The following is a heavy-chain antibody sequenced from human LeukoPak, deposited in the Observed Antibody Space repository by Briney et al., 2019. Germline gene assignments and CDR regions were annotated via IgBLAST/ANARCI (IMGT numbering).Heavy chain of an antibody. J-gene: IGHJ4*02. D-gene: IGHD3-22*01. CDR1: GFTVSRYW. Sequence: GGSLRLSCAASGFTVSRYWMHWVRQAPGKGLVWVARINVEGNYIDYAESVKGRFTISRDSAMNTSYLQMNSVRAEDTAVYSCARDLTGPYDHWGQGTLVTVSS. CDR2: INVEGNYI. CDR3: ARDLTGPYDH. V-gene: IGHV3-74*01.